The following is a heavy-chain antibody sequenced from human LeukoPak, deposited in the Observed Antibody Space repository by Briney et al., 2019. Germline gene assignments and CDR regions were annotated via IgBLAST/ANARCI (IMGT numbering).Heavy chain of an antibody. CDR1: GFTFRNYG. D-gene: IGHD3-16*01. J-gene: IGHJ4*02. CDR2: ISGSGGST. CDR3: AKFEFGF. Sequence: PGGSLRLSCAVSGFTFRNYGMTWVRQAPGKGLEWVSAISGSGGSTYYADSVKGRFTISRDNSKNTLYLQMNSLRDEDTAVYYCAKFEFGFWGQGTLVTVSS. V-gene: IGHV3-23*01.